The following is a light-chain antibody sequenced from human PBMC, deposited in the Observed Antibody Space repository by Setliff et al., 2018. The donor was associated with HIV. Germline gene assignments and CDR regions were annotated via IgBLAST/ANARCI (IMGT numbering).Light chain of an antibody. Sequence: SALAQPPSVSGSPGQSVTISCTGTSSDIGSYNRVSWYQQPLGTAPKLVIFEVTNRPSGVPDRFSGSKSGNTASLTISGLQAEDEAHYYCSSYSSTNTLVFGGGTKVTV. J-gene: IGLJ2*01. CDR2: EVT. CDR1: SSDIGSYNR. CDR3: SSYSSTNTLV. V-gene: IGLV2-18*02.